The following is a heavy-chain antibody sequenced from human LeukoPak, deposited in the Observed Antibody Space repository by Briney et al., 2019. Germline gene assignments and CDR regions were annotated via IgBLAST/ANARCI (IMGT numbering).Heavy chain of an antibody. V-gene: IGHV3-11*04. J-gene: IGHJ3*02. D-gene: IGHD6-6*01. Sequence: GGSLRLSCAASGFTFSDYYMSWIRQAPGKGLEWVSYIGSSSSTIYYADSVKGRFTISRDNAKNSLYLQMNSLRADDTAVYYCARWQQLVYDAFDIWGQGTMVTVSS. CDR1: GFTFSDYY. CDR3: ARWQQLVYDAFDI. CDR2: IGSSSSTI.